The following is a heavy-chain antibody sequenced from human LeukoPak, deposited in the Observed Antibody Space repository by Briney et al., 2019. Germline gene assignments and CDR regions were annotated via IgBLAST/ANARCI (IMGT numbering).Heavy chain of an antibody. Sequence: GGSLRLSCAASGFTFSSYAMSWVRQAPGKGLEWVSAIRGSGGSTYYADSVKGRFTISRDNSKNTVYLQMNSLRAEDTAVYYCAKDGGGGYEADYYYGMDVWGQGTTVTVSS. CDR3: AKDGGGGYEADYYYGMDV. V-gene: IGHV3-23*01. J-gene: IGHJ6*02. D-gene: IGHD1-26*01. CDR2: IRGSGGST. CDR1: GFTFSSYA.